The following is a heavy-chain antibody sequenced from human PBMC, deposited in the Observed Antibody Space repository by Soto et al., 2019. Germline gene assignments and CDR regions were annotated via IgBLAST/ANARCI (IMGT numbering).Heavy chain of an antibody. D-gene: IGHD3-22*01. CDR2: ISAYNGNT. J-gene: IGHJ5*02. CDR1: GYTFTSYG. Sequence: ASVKVSCKASGYTFTSYGISWVRQAPGQGLEWMGWISAYNGNTNYAQKLQGRVTMTTDTSTSTAYMELRSLRSDDTAVYYCARDRGYCASSGHNWFYPWGQESLVTISS. CDR3: ARDRGYCASSGHNWFYP. V-gene: IGHV1-18*04.